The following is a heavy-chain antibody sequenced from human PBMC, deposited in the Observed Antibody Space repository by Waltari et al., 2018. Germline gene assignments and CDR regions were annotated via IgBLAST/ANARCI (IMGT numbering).Heavy chain of an antibody. V-gene: IGHV4-30-4*08. Sequence: QVHLQEMGPGLVKPSQTLSLTCAVSGTSISSQKHYWNWIRQPPGKGLEWIGSIYYDGGTKYTPSLESRVTISIDTSKNQFSLKLSSVTAADTAVYFCARWDQDYFSFFFDYWGRGTLVTVSS. CDR2: IYYDGGT. CDR3: ARWDQDYFSFFFDY. CDR1: GTSISSQKHY. J-gene: IGHJ4*02. D-gene: IGHD4-17*01.